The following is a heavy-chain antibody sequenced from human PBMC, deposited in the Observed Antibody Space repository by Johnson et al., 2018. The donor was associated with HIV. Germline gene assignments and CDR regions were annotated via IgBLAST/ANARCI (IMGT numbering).Heavy chain of an antibody. J-gene: IGHJ3*02. D-gene: IGHD3-22*01. Sequence: VQLVESGGGVVRPGGSLRLSCAASGFTFDDFGMGWVRQAPGKGLEWVANIKQDGSEKYYVDSVKGRFTISRDNAKTSLYLQMDSLRAEDTAVYYCASEGKWRHLGGATDGSGAFDIWGQGTMVTVSS. CDR1: GFTFDDFG. CDR3: ASEGKWRHLGGATDGSGAFDI. CDR2: IKQDGSEK. V-gene: IGHV3-7*03.